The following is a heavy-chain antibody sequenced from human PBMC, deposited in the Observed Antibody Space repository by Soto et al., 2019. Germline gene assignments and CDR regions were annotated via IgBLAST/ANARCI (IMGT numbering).Heavy chain of an antibody. CDR2: VHNSRTT. V-gene: IGHV4-61*01. D-gene: IGHD2-2*01. Sequence: SETLSLTCSVTGGVVTSSNYYWSWIRQPPGKGLEWIGYVHNSRTTKYNPSLKSRVTISVDASKNQFSLKLASVTAADTAVYYCARDPSTPSTWEYFFDFWGQGTLVTVSS. CDR1: GGVVTSSNYY. J-gene: IGHJ4*02. CDR3: ARDPSTPSTWEYFFDF.